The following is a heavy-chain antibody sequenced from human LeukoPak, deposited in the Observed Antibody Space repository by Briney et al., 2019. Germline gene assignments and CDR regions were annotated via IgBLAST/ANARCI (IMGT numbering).Heavy chain of an antibody. J-gene: IGHJ4*02. CDR2: IIPIFGTA. CDR1: GYTFTNYP. D-gene: IGHD2-2*01. Sequence: SVTVSCKASGYTFTNYPMIWVRQAPGQGLEWMGGIIPIFGTANYAQKFQGRVTITADESTSAAYMELSSLRSEDTAVYYCARGLGDCSSTSCSKTDYFDYWGQGTLVTVSS. V-gene: IGHV1-69*13. CDR3: ARGLGDCSSTSCSKTDYFDY.